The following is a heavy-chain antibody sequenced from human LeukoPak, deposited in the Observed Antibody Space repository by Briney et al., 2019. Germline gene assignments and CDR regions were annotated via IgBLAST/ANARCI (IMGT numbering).Heavy chain of an antibody. CDR3: ASWAGGDEPVASFDY. D-gene: IGHD3-10*01. J-gene: IGHJ4*02. Sequence: ASVKVSCKPTGYSFTAYYIFWLRQAPGQGLEGMGWINLYNGATKYAQRFQSRVTMSRDTSISTAYMEPSRLRSDDTATYYCASWAGGDEPVASFDYWGQGTLVTVSS. CDR2: INLYNGAT. V-gene: IGHV1-2*02. CDR1: GYSFTAYY.